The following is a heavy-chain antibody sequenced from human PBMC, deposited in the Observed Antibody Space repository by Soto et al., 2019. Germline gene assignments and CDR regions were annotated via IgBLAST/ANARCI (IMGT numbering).Heavy chain of an antibody. J-gene: IGHJ4*02. CDR3: SIWVAEDKFDY. D-gene: IGHD3-16*01. V-gene: IGHV4-59*04. Sequence: SETLSLTCTVSGGSISGYYWSWIRQPPGKGLEWIGYINHSGVTKYNPSLKSRVTMSVDTSKNHLSLKLTSVTAADTAVYYCSIWVAEDKFDYRGQGTLVTVSS. CDR1: GGSISGYY. CDR2: INHSGVT.